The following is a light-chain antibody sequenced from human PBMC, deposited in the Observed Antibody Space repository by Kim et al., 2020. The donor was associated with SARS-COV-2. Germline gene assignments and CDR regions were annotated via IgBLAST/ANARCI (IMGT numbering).Light chain of an antibody. J-gene: IGLJ1*01. V-gene: IGLV3-1*01. CDR1: NLGNKY. CDR3: QAWDRSTAYV. Sequence: SYELTQPPSVSVSPGQTASITCSGDNLGNKYVCWYQQRPGQSPALVIYQDTKRPSGIPERFSGSNSGNTATLTISGAQAMDEADYYCQAWDRSTAYVFG. CDR2: QDT.